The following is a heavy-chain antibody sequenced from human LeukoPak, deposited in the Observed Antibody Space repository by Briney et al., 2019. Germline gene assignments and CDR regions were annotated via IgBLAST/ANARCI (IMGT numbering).Heavy chain of an antibody. D-gene: IGHD3-16*01. CDR1: GGSFSDYY. CDR2: INHSGST. J-gene: IGHJ4*02. V-gene: IGHV4-34*01. CDR3: ARLWGPV. Sequence: SETLSLTCGVYGGSFSDYYWSWIRQPPGKGLEWIGEINHSGSTNYNPSLKSRVTISVDTSKNQFSLKLSSVTAADTAVYYCARLWGPVWGQGTLVTVSS.